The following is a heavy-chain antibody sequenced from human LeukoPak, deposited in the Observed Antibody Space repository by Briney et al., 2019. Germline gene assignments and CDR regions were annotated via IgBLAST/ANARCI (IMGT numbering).Heavy chain of an antibody. J-gene: IGHJ3*02. V-gene: IGHV4-34*01. CDR3: ARTIHYCSSTSCYTDAFDI. Sequence: SETLSLTCAVYGGSFSGHYWSWIRQPPGKGLEWIGEINHSGSTNYNPSLKSRVTISVDTSKNQFSLKLSSVTAADTAVYYCARTIHYCSSTSCYTDAFDIWGQGTMVTVSS. CDR2: INHSGST. CDR1: GGSFSGHY. D-gene: IGHD2-2*02.